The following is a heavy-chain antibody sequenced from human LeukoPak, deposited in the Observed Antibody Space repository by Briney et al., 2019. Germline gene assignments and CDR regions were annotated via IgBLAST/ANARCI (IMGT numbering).Heavy chain of an antibody. CDR3: ARPTDGMGAFDI. CDR2: ISAYNGNT. Sequence: ASVKVSCKASGYTFTSYGISWVRQAPGQGLEWMGWISAYNGNTNYAQKLQGRVTMTTDTSTSTAYMERRSLRSDDTAVYYCARPTDGMGAFDIWGQGTMATVSS. V-gene: IGHV1-18*01. J-gene: IGHJ3*02. CDR1: GYTFTSYG. D-gene: IGHD2-8*02.